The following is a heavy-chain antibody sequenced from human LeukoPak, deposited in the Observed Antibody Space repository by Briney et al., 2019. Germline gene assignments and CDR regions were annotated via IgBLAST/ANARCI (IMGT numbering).Heavy chain of an antibody. V-gene: IGHV1-2*02. Sequence: ASVKVSCKASGYTFTGYYMHWVRQAPGQGLEWMGWINPNTGGTNYAQKFQGRVTMTTDTSISTAYMELSSLRYDDTAVYYCASGPSDLGSSSQYWGRGTLVTVSS. CDR1: GYTFTGYY. CDR3: ASGPSDLGSSSQY. J-gene: IGHJ4*02. D-gene: IGHD6-6*01. CDR2: INPNTGGT.